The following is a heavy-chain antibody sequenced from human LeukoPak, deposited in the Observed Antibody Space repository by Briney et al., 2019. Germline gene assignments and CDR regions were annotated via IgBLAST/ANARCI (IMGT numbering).Heavy chain of an antibody. D-gene: IGHD6-19*01. CDR3: ARGGIQVSGIDEFDY. J-gene: IGHJ4*02. V-gene: IGHV3-13*01. Sequence: GGSLRLSCAASGFTFIDYDMHWVRQVIGKGLEWVSAIGIRGDTHYSGSVKGRFTIPRENAESSLYLQMNSLRAEDTAVYYCARGGIQVSGIDEFDYWGQGALVTVSS. CDR1: GFTFIDYD. CDR2: IGIRGDT.